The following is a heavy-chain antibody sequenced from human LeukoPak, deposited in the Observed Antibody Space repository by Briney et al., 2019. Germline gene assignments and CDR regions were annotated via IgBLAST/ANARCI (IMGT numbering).Heavy chain of an antibody. V-gene: IGHV3-48*03. J-gene: IGHJ6*03. CDR2: ISSSGSTI. CDR3: ARGGGSYGYYMDV. Sequence: GGSLRLSCAASGFTFSSYEMNWVRQAPGKGLEWVSYISSSGSTIYYADSVKGRFTISRDNAKNSLYPQMNSLRAEDTAVYYCARGGGSYGYYMDVWGKGPTVTVSS. CDR1: GFTFSSYE. D-gene: IGHD5-18*01.